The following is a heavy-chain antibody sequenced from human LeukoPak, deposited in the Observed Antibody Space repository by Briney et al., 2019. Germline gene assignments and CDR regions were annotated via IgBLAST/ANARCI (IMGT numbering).Heavy chain of an antibody. D-gene: IGHD3-10*01. CDR1: GYSFTTYW. Sequence: GESLKISCKGSGYSFTTYWIGWVRQMPGKGLECMGIIYPGDSDTRYSPSFQGQVTISADKSINTAYLQWSRLKASDTAMYYCARLGTYWSNYYFEYWGQGTLVTVSS. CDR2: IYPGDSDT. CDR3: ARLGTYWSNYYFEY. J-gene: IGHJ4*02. V-gene: IGHV5-51*01.